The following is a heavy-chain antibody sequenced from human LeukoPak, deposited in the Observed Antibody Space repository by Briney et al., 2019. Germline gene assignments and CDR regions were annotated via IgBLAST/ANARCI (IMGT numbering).Heavy chain of an antibody. CDR3: AKKGGNYDYFDY. V-gene: IGHV3-30*02. D-gene: IGHD3-3*01. J-gene: IGHJ4*02. CDR1: GFTFSSFT. CDR2: IRYDGSTK. Sequence: PGGSLRLSCAASGFTFSSFTMSWVRQAPGKGLEWVAYIRYDGSTKYYADSVRGRVTISRDNSKNTLYLEMNSLRAEDTAVFYCAKKGGNYDYFDYWGQGNLVTVSS.